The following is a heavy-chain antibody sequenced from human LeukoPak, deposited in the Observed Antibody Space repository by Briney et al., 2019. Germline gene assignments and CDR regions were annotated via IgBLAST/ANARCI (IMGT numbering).Heavy chain of an antibody. D-gene: IGHD1-1*01. J-gene: IGHJ4*02. CDR1: GFSFSGHW. Sequence: GGSLRLSCTASGFSFSGHWMHWARQLPGKGLVWVSRISPTGSTTSYADSVKGRFTVSRDNAKNTLYLQVNNLRAEDTAVYYCARGPNGNWSGLDFWGQGTLLTVSS. V-gene: IGHV3-74*01. CDR3: ARGPNGNWSGLDF. CDR2: ISPTGSTT.